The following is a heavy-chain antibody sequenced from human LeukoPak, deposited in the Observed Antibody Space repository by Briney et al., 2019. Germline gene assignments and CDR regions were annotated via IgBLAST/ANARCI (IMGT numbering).Heavy chain of an antibody. CDR2: IYTSGST. V-gene: IGHV4-61*02. CDR1: GGSISSGSYY. Sequence: SETLSLTCTVSGGSISSGSYYWIWIRQPAGKGLEWIGRIYTSGSTNYNPSLESRVTVSVDTSTTQLSLKLSSVTAADTAVYYCARDRASGWYPADAFDIWGQGKMVTVSS. D-gene: IGHD6-19*01. CDR3: ARDRASGWYPADAFDI. J-gene: IGHJ3*02.